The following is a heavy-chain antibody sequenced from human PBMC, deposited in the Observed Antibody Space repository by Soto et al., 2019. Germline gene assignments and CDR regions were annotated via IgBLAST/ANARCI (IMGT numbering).Heavy chain of an antibody. V-gene: IGHV1-69*02. CDR2: IIPILGIA. J-gene: IGHJ5*02. CDR1: GGTFSSYT. CDR3: AIRRDMVYASNWFDP. D-gene: IGHD2-8*01. Sequence: SVKVSCKASGGTFSSYTISWVRQAPGQGLEWMGRIIPILGIANYAQKFQGRVTITADKSTSTAYMELSSLRSEDTAVYYCAIRRDMVYASNWFDPWGQGTLVTVSS.